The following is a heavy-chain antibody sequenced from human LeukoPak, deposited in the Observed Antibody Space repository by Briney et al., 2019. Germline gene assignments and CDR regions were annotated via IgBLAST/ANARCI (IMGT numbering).Heavy chain of an antibody. CDR1: GFTFSSYS. Sequence: GGSLRLSCAASGFTFSSYSMNWVRQAPGKGLEWVSSIDTSSRYIYYGDSVKGRFTISRDNAKNSLYLQMNSLRAEDTAVYYCARIGEGDDDYYGSGSRWPSVNQFDYWGQGTLVTVSS. D-gene: IGHD3-10*01. J-gene: IGHJ4*02. V-gene: IGHV3-21*01. CDR2: IDTSSRYI. CDR3: ARIGEGDDDYYGSGSRWPSVNQFDY.